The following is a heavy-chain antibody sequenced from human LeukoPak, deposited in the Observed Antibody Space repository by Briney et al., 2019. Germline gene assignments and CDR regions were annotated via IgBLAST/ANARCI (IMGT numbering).Heavy chain of an antibody. Sequence: GASVKVCCKASGYTFTSYGISWVRQAPGQGLEWMGWISAYNGNTNYAQKVQGRVTMTTDTSTSTAYMELRSLRSDDTAVYYCAREEGRTYYYDSSESRACDYWGQGTLVTVSS. V-gene: IGHV1-18*01. CDR1: GYTFTSYG. D-gene: IGHD3-22*01. CDR3: AREEGRTYYYDSSESRACDY. CDR2: ISAYNGNT. J-gene: IGHJ4*02.